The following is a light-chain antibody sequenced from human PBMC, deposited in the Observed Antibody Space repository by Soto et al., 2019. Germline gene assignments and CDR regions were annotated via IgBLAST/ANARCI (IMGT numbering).Light chain of an antibody. CDR3: QQYKTYWT. J-gene: IGKJ1*01. CDR2: RAS. V-gene: IGKV1-5*03. CDR1: QNIYTW. Sequence: DVQMTQSPSTLSASVGDRVTITCRASQNIYTWLAWYQQKPGKAPNLLIFRASILESGVPSRFSGSGSGTEFTLTISSLQPEDFATYYCQQYKTYWTFGPGTKVEIK.